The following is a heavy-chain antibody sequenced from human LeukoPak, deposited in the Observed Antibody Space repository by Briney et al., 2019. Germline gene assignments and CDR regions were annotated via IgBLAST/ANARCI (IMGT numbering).Heavy chain of an antibody. Sequence: GRSLRLSCAASGFTFRSCGMHWVRQAPGKGLEWVAVIWYDGSNKYYADSVKGRFTISRDNSKNTLYLQMNSLRAEDTAVYYCARYDIPMDVWGQGTTVTVSS. CDR3: ARYDIPMDV. CDR1: GFTFRSCG. J-gene: IGHJ6*02. V-gene: IGHV3-33*01. D-gene: IGHD3-9*01. CDR2: IWYDGSNK.